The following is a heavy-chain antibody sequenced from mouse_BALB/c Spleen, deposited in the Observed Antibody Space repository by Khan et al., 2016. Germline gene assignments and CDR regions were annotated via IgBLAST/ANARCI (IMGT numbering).Heavy chain of an antibody. Sequence: EVQLVESGGGLVQPGGSLRLSCATSGFTFTDYYMSWVRQPPGKALEWLGFIRYKAIGYTTEYSASVKGRFTISRANSQSILYLQMNTLRAEDSATYYCARDRCDRVDYWGQGTTLTVSS. J-gene: IGHJ2*01. D-gene: IGHD2-13*01. CDR1: GFTFTDYY. CDR2: IRYKAIGYTT. CDR3: ARDRCDRVDY. V-gene: IGHV7-3*02.